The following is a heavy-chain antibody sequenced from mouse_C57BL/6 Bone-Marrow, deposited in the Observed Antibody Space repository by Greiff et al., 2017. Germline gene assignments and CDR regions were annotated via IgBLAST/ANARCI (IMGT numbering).Heavy chain of an antibody. Sequence: QVQLQQPGAELVMPGASVKLSCKASGYTFTSYWMHWVKQRPGQGLEWIGEIDPSDSYTNYNQKFKGKSTLTVDKSSSTSYMQLSSLTSEDSAVYYCATGGPDYWGQGTTLTVSS. CDR2: IDPSDSYT. CDR1: GYTFTSYW. V-gene: IGHV1-69*01. J-gene: IGHJ2*01. CDR3: ATGGPDY.